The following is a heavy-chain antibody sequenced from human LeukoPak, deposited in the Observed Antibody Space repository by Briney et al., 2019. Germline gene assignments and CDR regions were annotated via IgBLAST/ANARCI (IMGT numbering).Heavy chain of an antibody. J-gene: IGHJ6*02. CDR2: INHNGVSE. Sequence: PGGSLRLSCTASGFGFSSDWMHWVRQAPGKGLVWVSRINHNGVSEAYADSVKGRFTISRDNAKNTLYLQMNSLGAEDTAVYYCARVPGYSGYFYGMDVWGQGTTVTVSS. CDR3: ARVPGYSGYFYGMDV. D-gene: IGHD5-12*01. CDR1: GFGFSSDW. V-gene: IGHV3-74*01.